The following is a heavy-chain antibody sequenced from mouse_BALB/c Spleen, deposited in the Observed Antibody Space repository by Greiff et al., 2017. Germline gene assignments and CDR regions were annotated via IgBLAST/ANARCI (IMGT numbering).Heavy chain of an antibody. J-gene: IGHJ4*01. CDR3: ARFMITTRGYAMDY. V-gene: IGHV5-17*02. CDR1: GFTFSSFG. D-gene: IGHD2-4*01. Sequence: VGPGGGLVHPGGSRKLSRAPPGFTFSSFGMHWVRQAPEKGLEWVAYISSGSSTIYYADTVKGRFTISRDNPKNTLFLQMTSLRSEDTAMYYCARFMITTRGYAMDYWGQGTSVTVSS. CDR2: ISSGSSTI.